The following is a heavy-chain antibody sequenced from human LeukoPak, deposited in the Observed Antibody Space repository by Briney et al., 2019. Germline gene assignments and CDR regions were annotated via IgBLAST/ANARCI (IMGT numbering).Heavy chain of an antibody. V-gene: IGHV4-34*01. CDR1: GGSFSGYY. CDR2: INHSGST. CDR3: ARHFWSGYYVWLLNWFDP. D-gene: IGHD3-3*02. Sequence: PSETLSLTCAVYGGSFSGYYWSWIRQPPGKGLEWIGEINHSGSTNYNPSLKSRVTISVDTSKNQFSLKLSSVTAADTAVYYCARHFWSGYYVWLLNWFDPWGQGTLVTVSS. J-gene: IGHJ5*02.